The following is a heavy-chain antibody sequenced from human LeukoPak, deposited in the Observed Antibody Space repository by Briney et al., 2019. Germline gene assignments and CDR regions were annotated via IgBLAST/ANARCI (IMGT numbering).Heavy chain of an antibody. V-gene: IGHV4-30-2*01. CDR2: IYHSGST. J-gene: IGHJ5*02. CDR1: GGSISSGGYY. D-gene: IGHD6-19*01. CDR3: AREAAGTDWFDP. Sequence: PSETLSLTCTVSGGSISSGGYYWSWIRQPPGKGLEWIGYIYHSGSTYYNPSLKSRVTISVDRSRNQFSLKLSSVTAADTAVYYCAREAAGTDWFDPWGQGTLVTVSS.